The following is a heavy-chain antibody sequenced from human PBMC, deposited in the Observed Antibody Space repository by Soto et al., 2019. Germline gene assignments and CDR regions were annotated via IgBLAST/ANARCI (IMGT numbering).Heavy chain of an antibody. D-gene: IGHD1-1*01. CDR1: GFSLSTSKMG. Sequence: SCPTLVNPTQTLTLTCSFSGFSLSTSKMGVGWIRQPPGKALQWLALIYWNDDKRYNPSLKSRLTITKDTSENQVVLTMTNMDPVDTATYYCAHIFYNSPGGYFGPWGQGTMVTVYS. J-gene: IGHJ5*02. CDR2: IYWNDDK. V-gene: IGHV2-5*01. CDR3: AHIFYNSPGGYFGP.